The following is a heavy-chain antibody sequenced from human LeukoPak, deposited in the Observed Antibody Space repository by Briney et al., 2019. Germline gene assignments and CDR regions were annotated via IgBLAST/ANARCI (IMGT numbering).Heavy chain of an antibody. CDR1: GFTFSSYS. V-gene: IGHV3-21*01. Sequence: GGSLRLSCAASGFTFSSYSMNWVRQAPGKGLEWVSSISSSSSYIYYADSVKGRSTISRDNAKNTLYLQMDSLRAEDTAIYYCARSNQADDYWGQGTLVTVSS. J-gene: IGHJ4*02. CDR3: ARSNQADDY. D-gene: IGHD1-14*01. CDR2: ISSSSSYI.